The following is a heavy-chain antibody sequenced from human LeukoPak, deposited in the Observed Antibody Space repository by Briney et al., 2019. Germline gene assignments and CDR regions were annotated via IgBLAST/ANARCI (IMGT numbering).Heavy chain of an antibody. D-gene: IGHD6-13*01. V-gene: IGHV4-4*07. CDR1: GGSISSYY. Sequence: PSETLSLTCTVSGGSISSYYWSWIRQPAGKGLEWIGRIYTSGSTNYNPSLKSRVTMSVDTSKNQFSLKLSSVTAADTAVYYCARTPGLSRYSSSSYWGQGTLVTVSS. CDR3: ARTPGLSRYSSSSY. CDR2: IYTSGST. J-gene: IGHJ1*01.